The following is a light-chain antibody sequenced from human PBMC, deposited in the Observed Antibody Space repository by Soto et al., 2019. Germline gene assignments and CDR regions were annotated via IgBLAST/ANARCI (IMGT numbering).Light chain of an antibody. CDR2: STF. V-gene: IGKV1-39*01. Sequence: DIQMTQSPSSLSAPVGHTVAITCRASQSISAYLNWNQQKPGKAPDLVIYSTFSLQSGVPSRFSGSGSATDVTLTINSLQPEDFATYYCHQRYSTRAVTVGGGTKVEI. CDR1: QSISAY. CDR3: HQRYSTRAVT. J-gene: IGKJ4*01.